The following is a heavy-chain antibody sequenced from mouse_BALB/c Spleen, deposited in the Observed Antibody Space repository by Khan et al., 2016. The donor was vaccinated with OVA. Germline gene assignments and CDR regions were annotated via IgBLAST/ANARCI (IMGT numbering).Heavy chain of an antibody. CDR1: GFTFSNFG. D-gene: IGHD2-3*01. V-gene: IGHV5-17*02. CDR3: ARRKIFDGYYGGAMDY. J-gene: IGHJ4*01. CDR2: ISSGSSTI. Sequence: EVELVESGGGLVQPGGSRKLSCAASGFTFSNFGMHWVRQAPEKGLEWVAYISSGSSTINYADTVKGRFTISRVKPKNTMFLQMTSLMSEDTAMYYCARRKIFDGYYGGAMDYWVQGTSVTVSS.